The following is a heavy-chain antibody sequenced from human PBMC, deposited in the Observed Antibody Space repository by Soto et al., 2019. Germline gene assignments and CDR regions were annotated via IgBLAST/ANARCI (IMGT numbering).Heavy chain of an antibody. Sequence: GGSLRLSCAASGFTFSSYWMHWVRQTPGKGPVWVSRINSDGSSTSYADSVKGRFTISRDNAKNTLYLQMNSLRADDTAVYYCAYSSGWYYFDCWGNGTLVTVS. V-gene: IGHV3-74*01. CDR1: GFTFSSYW. CDR2: INSDGSST. D-gene: IGHD6-19*01. CDR3: AYSSGWYYFDC. J-gene: IGHJ4*01.